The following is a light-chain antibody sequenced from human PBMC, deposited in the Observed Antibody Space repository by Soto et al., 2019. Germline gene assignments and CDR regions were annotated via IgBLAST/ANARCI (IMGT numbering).Light chain of an antibody. CDR3: QQYNSYLYI. CDR1: QSISSW. V-gene: IGKV1-5*01. Sequence: DIQMTQSPSTLSASVGDRVTITCRASQSISSWLAWYQQKPGKAPKLLIYDASSLESGVPSRFSGSGSGTEFTLAICSLQPDGFATYYCQQYNSYLYIFGQGTKLEIK. J-gene: IGKJ2*01. CDR2: DAS.